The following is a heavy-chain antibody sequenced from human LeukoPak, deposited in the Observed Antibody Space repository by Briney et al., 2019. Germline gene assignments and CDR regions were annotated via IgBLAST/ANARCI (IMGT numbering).Heavy chain of an antibody. CDR1: GGTFSSYA. J-gene: IGHJ6*03. CDR3: ARDRPFPYYYDSSGYYSPAPYYYYYMDV. Sequence: ASVKVSCKASGGTFSSYAISWVRQAPGQGLEWMGRIIPIFGRANYAQKFQGRVTITTDESTSTAYTELSSLRSEDTAVYYCARDRPFPYYYDSSGYYSPAPYYYYYMDVWGKGTTVTVSS. D-gene: IGHD3-22*01. CDR2: IIPIFGRA. V-gene: IGHV1-69*05.